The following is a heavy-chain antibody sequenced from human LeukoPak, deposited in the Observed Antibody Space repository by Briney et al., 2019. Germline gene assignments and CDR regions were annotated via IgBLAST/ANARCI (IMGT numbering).Heavy chain of an antibody. CDR3: AKSPYYYMDV. V-gene: IGHV3-23*01. J-gene: IGHJ6*03. CDR2: ISDSGGST. Sequence: GGSLRLSCADSGFTFSSYAMNWVRQAPGKGLEWVSAISDSGGSTYYADSVKGRFTISRDNSKNTLYLQMNSLRAEDTAVYYCAKSPYYYMDVWGKGTTVTVSS. CDR1: GFTFSSYA.